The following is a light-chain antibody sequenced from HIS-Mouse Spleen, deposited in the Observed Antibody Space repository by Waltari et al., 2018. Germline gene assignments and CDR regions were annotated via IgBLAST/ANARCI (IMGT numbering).Light chain of an antibody. J-gene: IGLJ2*01. CDR2: DVS. CDR1: SSDAGGYHH. V-gene: IGLV2-14*03. Sequence: QSALTQPASVSGSPGQSITLSCPGTSSDAGGYHHVSWYPQHPGQAPKPMIYDVSNRPSGVSNRFSGSKSGNTASLTISGLQAEDEADYYCSSYTSSSTLVFGGGTKLTVL. CDR3: SSYTSSSTLV.